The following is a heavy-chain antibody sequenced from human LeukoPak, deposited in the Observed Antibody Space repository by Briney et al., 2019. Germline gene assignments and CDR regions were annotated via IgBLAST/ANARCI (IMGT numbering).Heavy chain of an antibody. CDR1: GGTFSSYA. J-gene: IGHJ4*02. V-gene: IGHV1-69*13. CDR2: AIPIFGTA. Sequence: SVKVSCKASGGTFSSYAISWVRQAPGQGLEWMGGAIPIFGTANYAQKFQGRVTITADESTSTAYMELSSLRSEDTAVYYCARRYYGSGPHSYYFDYWGQGTLVTVSS. CDR3: ARRYYGSGPHSYYFDY. D-gene: IGHD3-10*01.